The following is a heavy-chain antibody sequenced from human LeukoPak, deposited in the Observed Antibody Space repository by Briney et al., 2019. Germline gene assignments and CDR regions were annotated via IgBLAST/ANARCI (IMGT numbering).Heavy chain of an antibody. V-gene: IGHV4-39*01. D-gene: IGHD3-22*01. CDR2: IYYSGST. J-gene: IGHJ3*02. CDR1: GGSISSSSYY. Sequence: SETLSLTCTVSGGSISSSSYYWGWIRQPPGKGLEWVGSIYYSGSTYYNPSLKSRVSISVDTSKSQFSLKLTSVSAADTAMYYCASLSRGPLHLHAFDIWGQGTVVTVSS. CDR3: ASLSRGPLHLHAFDI.